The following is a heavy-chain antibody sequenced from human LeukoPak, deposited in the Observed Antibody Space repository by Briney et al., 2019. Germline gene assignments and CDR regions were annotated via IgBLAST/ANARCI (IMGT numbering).Heavy chain of an antibody. D-gene: IGHD6-13*01. J-gene: IGHJ4*02. CDR3: TRRPYSSSWYYFDY. V-gene: IGHV3-21*01. CDR1: GFTFRSYS. Sequence: PGGSLRLSCAASGFTFRSYSMNWVRQAPGKGLEWVSAIDPSSTYIYYADSVKGRFTISRDNAENSLYLQMNSLRVEDTAVYYCTRRPYSSSWYYFDYWGQGTLVTVSS. CDR2: IDPSSTYI.